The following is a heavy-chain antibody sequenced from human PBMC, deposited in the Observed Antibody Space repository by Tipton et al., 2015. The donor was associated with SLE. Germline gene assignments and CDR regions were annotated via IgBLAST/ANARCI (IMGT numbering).Heavy chain of an antibody. J-gene: IGHJ4*02. CDR1: GDSVSSDKW. D-gene: IGHD1-26*01. CDR3: ARAPSGSHDFDY. CDR2: IYYSGST. Sequence: SGDSVSSDKWWSWVRQSPGKGLEWIGYIYYSGSTNYNPSLKSRVTISVDTSKNQFSLKLSSVTAADTAVYYCARAPSGSHDFDYWGQGTLVTVSS. V-gene: IGHV4-4*02.